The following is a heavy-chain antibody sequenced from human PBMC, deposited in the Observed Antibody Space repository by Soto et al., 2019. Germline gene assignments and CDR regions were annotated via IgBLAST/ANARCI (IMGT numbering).Heavy chain of an antibody. CDR1: GFTFSSYS. CDR3: ARAPRGNYGYPSYFDY. Sequence: PGGSLRLSCAASGFTFSSYSINWVRQAPGKGLEWVSYISSSSSTIYYADSVRGRFTISRDNAKNSLYLQMNSLRAEDTAVYYCARAPRGNYGYPSYFDYWGQGTLVTVSS. V-gene: IGHV3-48*01. CDR2: ISSSSSTI. D-gene: IGHD3-10*01. J-gene: IGHJ4*02.